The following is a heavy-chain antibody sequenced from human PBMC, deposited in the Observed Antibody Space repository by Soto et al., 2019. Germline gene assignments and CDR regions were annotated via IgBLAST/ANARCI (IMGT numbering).Heavy chain of an antibody. D-gene: IGHD3-3*01. J-gene: IGHJ4*02. V-gene: IGHV3-23*01. CDR3: AKDLPPSYYDFWSGYYLDY. Sequence: GGSLRLSCAASGFTFSSYAMSWVRQAPGKGLEWVSAISGSGGSTYYADSVKGRFTISRDNSKNTLYLQMNSLRAEDTAVYYCAKDLPPSYYDFWSGYYLDYWGQGTLVTVSS. CDR1: GFTFSSYA. CDR2: ISGSGGST.